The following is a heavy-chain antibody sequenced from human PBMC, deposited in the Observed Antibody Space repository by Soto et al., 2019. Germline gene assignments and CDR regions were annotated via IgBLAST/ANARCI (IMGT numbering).Heavy chain of an antibody. CDR2: ISYDGSNK. CDR3: ARDEGYYDSSGYPDY. D-gene: IGHD3-22*01. J-gene: IGHJ4*02. Sequence: GGSLRLSCAASGFTFSSYAMHWVRQAPGKGLEWVAVISYDGSNKYYADSVKGRFTISRDNSKNTLYLQMNSLRAEDTAVYYCARDEGYYDSSGYPDYWGQGTLVTVSS. V-gene: IGHV3-30-3*01. CDR1: GFTFSSYA.